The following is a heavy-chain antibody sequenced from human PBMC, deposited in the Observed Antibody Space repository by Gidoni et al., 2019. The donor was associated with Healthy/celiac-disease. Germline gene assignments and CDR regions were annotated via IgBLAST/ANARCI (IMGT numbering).Heavy chain of an antibody. V-gene: IGHV3-33*01. CDR1: GFTFSSYG. J-gene: IGHJ5*02. D-gene: IGHD4-17*01. CDR2: IWYDGSNK. Sequence: QVQLVESGGGVVQPGRSLRLSCEASGFTFSSYGMHWVRQAPGKGLEWVAVIWYDGSNKYYADSVKGRFTISRDNSKNTLYLQMNSLRAEDTAVYYCASGDGGNWFDPWGQGTLVTVSS. CDR3: ASGDGGNWFDP.